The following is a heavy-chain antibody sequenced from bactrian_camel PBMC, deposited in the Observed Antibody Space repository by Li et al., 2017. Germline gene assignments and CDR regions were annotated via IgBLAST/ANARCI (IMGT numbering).Heavy chain of an antibody. CDR3: AKVETMGWVNTNFKY. J-gene: IGHJ4*01. V-gene: IGHV3-1*01. CDR1: EFTFDDSD. CDR2: IRRDGST. Sequence: VQLVESGGGSVQAGGSLRLSCTASEFTFDDSDMTWFRQAPGNECELVSTIRRDGSTYYADSEKGRVTISRDNAEDTLHLQLNSLQTEDTAMYFCAKVETMGWVNTNFKYWGQGTQVTVS. D-gene: IGHD5*01.